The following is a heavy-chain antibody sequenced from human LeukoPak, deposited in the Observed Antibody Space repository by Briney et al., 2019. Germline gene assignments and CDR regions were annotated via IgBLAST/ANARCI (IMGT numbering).Heavy chain of an antibody. CDR3: ARGVYYGSGSPWFDS. V-gene: IGHV1-2*06. CDR1: GYTFTGYY. J-gene: IGHJ5*01. CDR2: INPNSGGT. D-gene: IGHD3-10*01. Sequence: GASVKVSCKASGYTFTGYYMHWVRQAPGQGLEWMGRINPNSGGTNYAQKFQGRVTMTRDMSVSAAYMELSSLRSDDTAVYYCARGVYYGSGSPWFDSWGQGTLVTVSS.